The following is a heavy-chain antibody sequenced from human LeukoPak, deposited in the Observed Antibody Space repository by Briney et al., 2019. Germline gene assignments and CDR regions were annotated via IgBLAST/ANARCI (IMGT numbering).Heavy chain of an antibody. CDR3: AKISIRPPNDFWSGYPDY. CDR2: IVGSGGST. Sequence: AGGSLRLSCSASGFTFSSAMSWVRQAPGRGLEWVSTIVGSGGSTYYADSVKGRFTISRDNSKNTLYLQMNSLRAEDTAVYYCAKISIRPPNDFWSGYPDYWGQGTLVTVSS. V-gene: IGHV3-23*01. CDR1: GFTFSSA. D-gene: IGHD3-3*01. J-gene: IGHJ4*02.